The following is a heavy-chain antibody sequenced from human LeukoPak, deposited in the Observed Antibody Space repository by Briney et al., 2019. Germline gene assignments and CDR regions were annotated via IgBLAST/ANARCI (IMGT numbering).Heavy chain of an antibody. CDR1: GASISSNNW. J-gene: IGHJ4*02. V-gene: IGHV4-4*02. Sequence: SGTLSLTCAVSGASISSNNWWWSWVRQPPGKGLEWIGEIYHSGSTNYNPSLKSRVTISVDASKNQFSLKLSSVTAADTAVYYCARGLNRNDYGDYGYWGQGTLVTVSS. CDR2: IYHSGST. D-gene: IGHD4-17*01. CDR3: ARGLNRNDYGDYGY.